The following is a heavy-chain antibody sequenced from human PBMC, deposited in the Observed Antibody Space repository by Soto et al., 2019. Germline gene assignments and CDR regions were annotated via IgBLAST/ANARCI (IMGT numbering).Heavy chain of an antibody. CDR1: GGSISSYY. V-gene: IGHV4-59*08. J-gene: IGHJ3*02. CDR2: IYYSGST. Sequence: SETLSLTCTVSGGSISSYYWSWIRQPPGKGLEWIGYIYYSGSTNYNPSLKSRVTISVDTSKNQFSLKLSSVTAADTAVYYCARLPKVRYGAPGSFDIWGQGTMVTVSS. D-gene: IGHD4-17*01. CDR3: ARLPKVRYGAPGSFDI.